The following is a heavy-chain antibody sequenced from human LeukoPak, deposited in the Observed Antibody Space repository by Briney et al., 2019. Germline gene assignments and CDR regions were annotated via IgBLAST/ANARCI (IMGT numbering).Heavy chain of an antibody. CDR1: GWSFSGYY. CDR2: INHSGST. D-gene: IGHD6-13*01. CDR3: ARFSSIAAAFDY. Sequence: SETLSLTCVVYGWSFSGYYWSWIRQPPGKGLEWIGEINHSGSTNHNPSLKSRVTISVDTSKNQFSLKLSSVTAADTAVYYCARFSSIAAAFDYWGQGTLVTVSS. V-gene: IGHV4-34*01. J-gene: IGHJ4*02.